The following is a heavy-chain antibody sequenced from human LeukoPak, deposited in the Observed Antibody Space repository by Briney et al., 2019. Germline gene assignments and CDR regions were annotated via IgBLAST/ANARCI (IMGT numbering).Heavy chain of an antibody. V-gene: IGHV4-38-2*01. D-gene: IGHD3-16*02. CDR1: GYSISSGYY. J-gene: IGHJ4*02. Sequence: SETLSLTCAVSGYSISSGYYWGRIRQPPGKGLEWIGSIYHSGSTYYNPSLKSRVTISVDTSKNQFSLKLSSVTAADTAVYYCARHGGVITFGGAIVLYYFDYWGQGTLVTVSS. CDR3: ARHGGVITFGGAIVLYYFDY. CDR2: IYHSGST.